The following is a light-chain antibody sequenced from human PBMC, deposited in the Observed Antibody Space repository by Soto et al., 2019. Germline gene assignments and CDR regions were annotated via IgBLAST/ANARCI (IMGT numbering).Light chain of an antibody. V-gene: IGKV3-11*01. CDR1: QYINTR. CDR2: QTS. J-gene: IGKJ1*01. CDR3: HQRQRWPRT. Sequence: EMGLTQSPATLSSVPGDRVTVSCRASQYINTRLAWYQHRPGQAPRLLIYQTSIRAAGIPARFSASGSGPDFTLTISDVQPEDFALYYCHQRQRWPRTFGQGTKVDIK.